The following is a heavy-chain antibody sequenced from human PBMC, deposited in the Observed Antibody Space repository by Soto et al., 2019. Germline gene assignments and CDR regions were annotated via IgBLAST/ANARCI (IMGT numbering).Heavy chain of an antibody. Sequence: SVQVSCKASGGTFSGYAISWVRQAPGQGLEWMGGIIPIFGTANYAQKFQGRVTITADESTSTAYMELSSLRSKDTAVYYCATDQGTTTVTTVYYYYGMDVWGQGTTVTVSS. CDR1: GGTFSGYA. CDR3: ATDQGTTTVTTVYYYYGMDV. J-gene: IGHJ6*02. CDR2: IIPIFGTA. D-gene: IGHD4-4*01. V-gene: IGHV1-69*13.